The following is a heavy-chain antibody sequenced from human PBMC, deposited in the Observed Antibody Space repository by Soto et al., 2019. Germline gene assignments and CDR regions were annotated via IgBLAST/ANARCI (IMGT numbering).Heavy chain of an antibody. J-gene: IGHJ3*01. CDR3: ARDTMSVVGVITITGTGTAFAV. Sequence: QVQLVQSGAEVKKPGSSVKVSCKASGGTFSSYAISWVRQAPGQGLEWMGGIIPMLTTANYAQKFQGRVTIAEAEFTRTTSRELSRLRSDDRDVSFWARDTMSVVGVITITGTGTAFAVWGQGTVATVSS. V-gene: IGHV1-69*01. D-gene: IGHD3-22*01. CDR1: GGTFSSYA. CDR2: IIPMLTTA.